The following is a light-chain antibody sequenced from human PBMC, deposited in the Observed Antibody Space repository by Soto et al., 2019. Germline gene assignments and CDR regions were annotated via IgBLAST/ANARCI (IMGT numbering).Light chain of an antibody. V-gene: IGKV3-20*01. J-gene: IGKJ1*01. Sequence: EIVLTQSPGTLSFSPGERATLSCRASQSVSSSYLAWYQQKPGQAPRLLIYGASSRATGIPDRFSGSGSGTDFTLTISRLEPEDFAVYYYQQYGSSPWRFGQGTKVDI. CDR2: GAS. CDR3: QQYGSSPWR. CDR1: QSVSSSY.